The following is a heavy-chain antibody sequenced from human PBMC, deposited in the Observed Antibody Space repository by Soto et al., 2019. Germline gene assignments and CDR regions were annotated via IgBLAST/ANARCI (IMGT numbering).Heavy chain of an antibody. D-gene: IGHD4-17*01. CDR1: GGSISSSSYY. CDR2: IYYSGST. Sequence: ETLSLTCTVSGGSISSSSYYWGWIRQPPGKGLEWIGSIYYSGSTYYNPSLKSRVTISVDTSKNQFSLKLSSVTAADTAVYYCARPSSVGYGDYYYYGLDVWGQGTTVTVSS. V-gene: IGHV4-39*01. J-gene: IGHJ6*02. CDR3: ARPSSVGYGDYYYYGLDV.